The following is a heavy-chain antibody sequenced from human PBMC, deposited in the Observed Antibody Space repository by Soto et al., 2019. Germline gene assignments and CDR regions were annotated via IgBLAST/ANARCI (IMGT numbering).Heavy chain of an antibody. CDR1: GFTVSSNY. Sequence: GGSLRLSCAASGFTVSSNYMSWVRQAPGKGLEWVLVIYSGGSTYYADSVKGRFTISRDNSKNTLYLQMNSLRAEDTAVYYCARSRQQLVDYYGMDVWGQGTTVTVSS. D-gene: IGHD6-13*01. V-gene: IGHV3-66*01. J-gene: IGHJ6*02. CDR3: ARSRQQLVDYYGMDV. CDR2: IYSGGST.